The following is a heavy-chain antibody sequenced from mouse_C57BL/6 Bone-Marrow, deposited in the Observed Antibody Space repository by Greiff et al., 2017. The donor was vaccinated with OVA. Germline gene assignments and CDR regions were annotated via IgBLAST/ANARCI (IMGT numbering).Heavy chain of an antibody. CDR1: GFTFSDFY. CDR3: ARDGGGNYDY. J-gene: IGHJ2*01. D-gene: IGHD2-1*01. Sequence: EVQVVESGGGLAQSGRSLRLSCATSGFTFSDFYMEWVRQAPGKGLEWIAASRNKANDYTTEYSASVKGRFIVSRDTAQSSLYLQMNAVRAEDTAMYYCARDGGGNYDYWGQGTTLTVSS. V-gene: IGHV7-1*01. CDR2: SRNKANDYTT.